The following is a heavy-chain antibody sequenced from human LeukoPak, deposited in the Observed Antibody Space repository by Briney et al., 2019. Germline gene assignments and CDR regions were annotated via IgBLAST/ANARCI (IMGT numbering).Heavy chain of an antibody. D-gene: IGHD2-2*01. CDR2: IIPILGIA. Sequence: GASVKVSCKASGGTFSSYTISWVRQAPGQGLEWMGRIIPILGIANYAQKFQGRVTITADKSTSTAYMELSSLRSEDTAVYYCASLLGYCSSTSCAYGTDVWGQGTTVTVSS. CDR1: GGTFSSYT. CDR3: ASLLGYCSSTSCAYGTDV. V-gene: IGHV1-69*02. J-gene: IGHJ6*02.